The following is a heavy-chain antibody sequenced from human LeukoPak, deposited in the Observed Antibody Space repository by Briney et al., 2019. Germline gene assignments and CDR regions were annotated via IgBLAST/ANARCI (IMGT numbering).Heavy chain of an antibody. J-gene: IGHJ4*02. D-gene: IGHD4-23*01. CDR1: GFSFSDYG. Sequence: GRSLRLSCEASGFSFSDYGMHWVRQAPGKGLECVALISNDGTNKFYVDPVKGRFTISRDNSKNTLYLQMDSLRTEDTAVYYCARDWARGNSYYVDYWGRGTLVTVSS. V-gene: IGHV3-30*03. CDR2: ISNDGTNK. CDR3: ARDWARGNSYYVDY.